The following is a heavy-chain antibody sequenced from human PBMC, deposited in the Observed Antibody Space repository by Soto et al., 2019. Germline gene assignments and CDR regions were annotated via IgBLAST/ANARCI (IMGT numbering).Heavy chain of an antibody. V-gene: IGHV3-23*01. J-gene: IGHJ2*01. CDR2: ISGSGGNT. CDR1: GFTFSNYV. CDR3: ASGYYDILTGYWYFDL. D-gene: IGHD3-9*01. Sequence: EVQLLESGGGLVQPGGSLRLSCAASGFTFSNYVMSWVRQAPAKGLEWVSGISGSGGNTYYADSVKGRFTISRDNSKNSLYLQMNSLRAEDTAVYYCASGYYDILTGYWYFDLWGRGTLVTVSS.